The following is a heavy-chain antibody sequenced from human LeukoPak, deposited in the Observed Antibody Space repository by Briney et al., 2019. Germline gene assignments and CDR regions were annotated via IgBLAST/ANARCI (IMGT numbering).Heavy chain of an antibody. D-gene: IGHD3-22*01. CDR1: GFTFSSYA. J-gene: IGHJ1*01. Sequence: RPGGSLRLSCAASGFTFSSYAMSWVRQALGKGLEWVSGISGSGGSTYYGDSVKGRFTISRDNSKNTLYLQMNNLRAEDTAVYYCAKGIRRGYDSSNGYFQHWGQGTLVTVSS. V-gene: IGHV3-23*01. CDR3: AKGIRRGYDSSNGYFQH. CDR2: ISGSGGST.